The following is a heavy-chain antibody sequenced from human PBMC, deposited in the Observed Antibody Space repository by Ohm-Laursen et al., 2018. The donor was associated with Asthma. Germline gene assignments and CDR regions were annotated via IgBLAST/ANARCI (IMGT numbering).Heavy chain of an antibody. D-gene: IGHD5-24*01. CDR2: ISWNSGSI. Sequence: SLRLSCTASGFTFDDYAMNWVRQAPGKVLEWVSGISWNSGSIVYADSVKGRFTISRDNAKNSLYLQMNSLRAEDTALYYCAKDIKVTSGYNYPYYYYYGMDVWGQGTTVTVSS. CDR3: AKDIKVTSGYNYPYYYYYGMDV. CDR1: GFTFDDYA. J-gene: IGHJ6*02. V-gene: IGHV3-9*01.